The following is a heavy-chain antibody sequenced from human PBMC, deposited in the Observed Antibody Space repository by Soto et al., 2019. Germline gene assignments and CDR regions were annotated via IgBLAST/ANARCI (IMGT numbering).Heavy chain of an antibody. CDR3: ARDRFPSYSSGWPDTWIDP. CDR1: GDSVSSNSAA. J-gene: IGHJ5*02. V-gene: IGHV6-1*01. D-gene: IGHD6-25*01. Sequence: SQTLSLTCAISGDSVSSNSAAWNWIRQSPSRGLEWLGRTYYRSKWYNDYAVSVRSRITINPDTSKNQFSLQLNSVTPEDTAVYYCARDRFPSYSSGWPDTWIDPWGQENLVTVSS. CDR2: TYYRSKWYN.